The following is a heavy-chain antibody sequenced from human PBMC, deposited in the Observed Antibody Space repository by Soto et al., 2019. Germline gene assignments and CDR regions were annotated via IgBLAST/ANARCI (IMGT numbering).Heavy chain of an antibody. Sequence: GGSLRLSCAASGFTFSSYGMHWVRQAPGKGLEWVAVIWYDGSNKYYADSVKGRFTISRDNSKNTLYLQMNSLRAEDTAVYYCAREWADYYGSGSYEGGYYYYGMDVWGQGTTVTVSS. CDR3: AREWADYYGSGSYEGGYYYYGMDV. J-gene: IGHJ6*02. CDR1: GFTFSSYG. D-gene: IGHD3-10*01. V-gene: IGHV3-33*01. CDR2: IWYDGSNK.